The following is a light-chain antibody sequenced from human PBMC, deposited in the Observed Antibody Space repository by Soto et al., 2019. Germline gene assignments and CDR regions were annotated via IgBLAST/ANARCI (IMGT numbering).Light chain of an antibody. Sequence: DIQMTQSPCSVFASAGDRVTITCRASQDISSWLAWYQQKPGKAPKVLIYAAFSLQSGVPSRFSGSGSGTDFTLTISGLQPEDCATYYCQQTKSFPLTFGGGTKVEIK. CDR2: AAF. CDR1: QDISSW. V-gene: IGKV1D-12*01. CDR3: QQTKSFPLT. J-gene: IGKJ4*01.